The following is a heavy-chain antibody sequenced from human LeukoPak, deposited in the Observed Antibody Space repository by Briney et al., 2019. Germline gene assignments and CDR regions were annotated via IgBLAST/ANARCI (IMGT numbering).Heavy chain of an antibody. V-gene: IGHV1-24*01. CDR3: ATSAEYYEFWSGPDF. J-gene: IGHJ4*02. CDR1: GYTLTELS. CDR2: FDPEDGET. Sequence: ASVKVSCKVSGYTLTELSMHWVRQAPGKGLEWMGGFDPEDGETIYAQKFQGRVTMTEDTSTDTAYMELSSLRSEDTAVYYCATSAEYYEFWSGPDFWGQGTLVTVSS. D-gene: IGHD3-3*01.